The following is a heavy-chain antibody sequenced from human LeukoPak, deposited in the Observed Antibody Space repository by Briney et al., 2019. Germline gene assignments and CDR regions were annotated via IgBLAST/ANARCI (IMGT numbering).Heavy chain of an antibody. V-gene: IGHV1-2*02. D-gene: IGHD6-13*01. CDR1: GYTFTGYY. CDR2: INPNTGGT. CDR3: ARSSSWQQFDY. J-gene: IGHJ4*02. Sequence: ASVKVSCEASGYTFTGYYLHWVRQAPGQGLEWMGWINPNTGGTNYAQRFQGRVTMTRDTSISTAYMEVSRLRSDDTAIYYCARSSSWQQFDYWGQGTLVTVSS.